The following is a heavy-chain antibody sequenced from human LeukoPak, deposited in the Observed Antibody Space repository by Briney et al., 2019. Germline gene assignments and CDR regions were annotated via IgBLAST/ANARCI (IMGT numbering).Heavy chain of an antibody. CDR3: ARDLVGYSSSWYSDY. Sequence: ASVKDSCKASGYTFTSYGISWVRQAPGQGLEWMGWISAYNGNTNYAQKLQGRVTMTTDTSTSTAYMELRSLRSDVTAVYYCARDLVGYSSSWYSDYWGQGTLVTVSS. J-gene: IGHJ4*02. D-gene: IGHD6-13*01. CDR2: ISAYNGNT. V-gene: IGHV1-18*01. CDR1: GYTFTSYG.